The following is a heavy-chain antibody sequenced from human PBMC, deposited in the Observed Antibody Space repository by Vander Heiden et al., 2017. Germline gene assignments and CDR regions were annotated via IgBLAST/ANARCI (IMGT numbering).Heavy chain of an antibody. Sequence: EVQLVESGGGLVQPGGSLRLSRAASGFTFCSYWMSWVRQAPGKGLEWVANIKQDGSEKKYVDSVKGRFTISRDNAKNSLYLQMNSLRAEDTAVYYCATRGYYDSSGSYFDAFDIWGQGTMVTVSS. J-gene: IGHJ3*02. CDR3: ATRGYYDSSGSYFDAFDI. D-gene: IGHD3-22*01. CDR2: IKQDGSEK. V-gene: IGHV3-7*01. CDR1: GFTFCSYW.